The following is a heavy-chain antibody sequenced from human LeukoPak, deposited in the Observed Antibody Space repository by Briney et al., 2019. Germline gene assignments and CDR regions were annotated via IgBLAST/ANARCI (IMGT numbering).Heavy chain of an antibody. Sequence: GGSLRLSCAASGFTFSSYGMPWVRQAPGNGLEWVAVILNDGSQEKYADSVKGRFTISRDNSKNTLFLQMNSLRAEDTAVYYCARDDALGDNALDIWGQGTMVTVSS. D-gene: IGHD3-16*01. V-gene: IGHV3-33*01. CDR3: ARDDALGDNALDI. CDR2: ILNDGSQE. J-gene: IGHJ3*02. CDR1: GFTFSSYG.